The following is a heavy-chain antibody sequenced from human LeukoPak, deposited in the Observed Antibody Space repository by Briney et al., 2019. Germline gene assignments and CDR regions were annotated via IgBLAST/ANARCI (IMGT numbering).Heavy chain of an antibody. J-gene: IGHJ4*02. D-gene: IGHD2-15*01. V-gene: IGHV5-51*01. CDR1: GYSFTSYW. CDR3: VTLSSTLLVEVHYHLDY. CDR2: ICPGDSDT. Sequence: GESLKISCKGSGYSFTSYWIGWVRQMPGKGLEWMGIICPGDSDTRYSPSFQGQVTVSVDKSINTAYLQWRSLKASDTAIYFCVTLSSTLLVEVHYHLDYWGQGTLVTVSS.